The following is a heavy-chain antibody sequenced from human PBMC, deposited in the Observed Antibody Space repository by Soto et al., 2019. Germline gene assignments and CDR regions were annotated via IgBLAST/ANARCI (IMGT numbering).Heavy chain of an antibody. D-gene: IGHD4-4*01. CDR1: GYTFTGYY. CDR2: INPNSGGT. Sequence: GSVKVSCKASGYTFTGYYMHWGRQAPGQGLEWMGWINPNSGGTNYAQKFQGRVTMTRDTSISTAYMELSRLRSDDTAVYYCATYYSNGYYYYYGMDVWGQGTTVTVSS. V-gene: IGHV1-2*02. CDR3: ATYYSNGYYYYYGMDV. J-gene: IGHJ6*02.